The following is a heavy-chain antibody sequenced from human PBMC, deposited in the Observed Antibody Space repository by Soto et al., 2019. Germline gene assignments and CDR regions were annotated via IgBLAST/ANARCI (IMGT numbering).Heavy chain of an antibody. CDR3: TRDLFHDNSDHPLDY. D-gene: IGHD3-22*01. V-gene: IGHV3-49*04. CDR2: IRSRSYAGTT. CDR1: GFKFDDYS. J-gene: IGHJ4*02. Sequence: PGGSLRLSCAISGFKFDDYSMSWVRQAPGRGLEWVGYIRSRSYAGTTAYAASVEGRFIISRDDTRSIAYLQMHGLRIEDTAVYYCTRDLFHDNSDHPLDYWGQGALVTVSS.